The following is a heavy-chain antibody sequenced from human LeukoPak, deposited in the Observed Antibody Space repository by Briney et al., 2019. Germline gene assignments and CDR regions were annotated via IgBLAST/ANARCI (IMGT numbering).Heavy chain of an antibody. CDR3: ARDFGAPYVWGSYRYGGNAFDI. D-gene: IGHD3-16*02. J-gene: IGHJ3*02. CDR2: ISDDGTYK. CDR1: GFTFSDYA. Sequence: GGSLRLSCAASGFTFSDYAIHWVRQAPGKGLECVAVISDDGTYKYYADSVKGRFTISRDNSKNTLYLQMNSLRAEDTAVYYCARDFGAPYVWGSYRYGGNAFDIWGQGTMVTVSS. V-gene: IGHV3-30*04.